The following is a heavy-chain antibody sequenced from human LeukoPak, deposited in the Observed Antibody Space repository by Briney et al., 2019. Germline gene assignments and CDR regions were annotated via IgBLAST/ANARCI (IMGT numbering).Heavy chain of an antibody. CDR1: GFIFSSYA. D-gene: IGHD6-19*01. CDR3: ARVSWRYLGHSSGWSLIDS. CDR2: IWYDGSNK. J-gene: IGHJ4*02. V-gene: IGHV3-33*01. Sequence: GGSLRLSCAASGFIFSSYAMHWVRQAPGEGLEWVAVIWYDGSNKYYADSVKGRFTISRDNSKNTLYLQMNSLRAEDTAVYICARVSWRYLGHSSGWSLIDSWGQGTLVTVSS.